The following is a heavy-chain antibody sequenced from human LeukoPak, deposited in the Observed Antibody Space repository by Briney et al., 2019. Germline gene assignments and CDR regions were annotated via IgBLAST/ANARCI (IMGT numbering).Heavy chain of an antibody. Sequence: GGSLRLSCVASGFTFGKYWMSWVRQAPGKGLEWVSAISGSGGSTYYADSVKGRFTISRDNSKNTLYLQMNSLRAEDTAVYYCAKDALPYCSGGSCYMKSWGQGTLVTVSS. D-gene: IGHD2-15*01. CDR1: GFTFGKYW. CDR2: ISGSGGST. J-gene: IGHJ5*02. V-gene: IGHV3-23*01. CDR3: AKDALPYCSGGSCYMKS.